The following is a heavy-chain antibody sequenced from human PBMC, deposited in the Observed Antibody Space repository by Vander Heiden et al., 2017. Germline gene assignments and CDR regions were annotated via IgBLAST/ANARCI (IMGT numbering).Heavy chain of an antibody. D-gene: IGHD2-15*01. J-gene: IGHJ5*02. Sequence: QLQLQQRRSGLLQPSETVFLRCVATAWSLTGDHWSWIRQPPGKGLEWIGEINHDVTINNNPSLKSRVTMSRDTSKNQFSVKLRSVTAADTAVYYCARGGNSVMTLAAAFDTWGQGTLGTVSS. CDR1: AWSLTGDH. V-gene: IGHV4-34*01. CDR3: ARGGNSVMTLAAAFDT. CDR2: INHDVTI.